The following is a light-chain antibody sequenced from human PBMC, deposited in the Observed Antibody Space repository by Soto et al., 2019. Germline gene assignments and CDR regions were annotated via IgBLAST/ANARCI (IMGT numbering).Light chain of an antibody. Sequence: DIEMTQSPPVLYASVGDRVTITCRAMQNIRTYLSLYQQKPGKAPNVLIYAESTLQRGVPSMFSVSTTGTDFTLSISSLQPEDCATSYCKQTLRVPRTFGLGTKLAIK. CDR1: QNIRTY. CDR3: KQTLRVPRT. CDR2: AES. J-gene: IGKJ1*01. V-gene: IGKV1-39*01.